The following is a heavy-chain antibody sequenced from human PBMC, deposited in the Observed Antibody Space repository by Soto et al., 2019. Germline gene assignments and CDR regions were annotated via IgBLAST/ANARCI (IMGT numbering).Heavy chain of an antibody. CDR2: IWYDGSNK. CDR1: GFTFSSYG. CDR3: ARDRGYCSSTSCYHAGWFEP. Sequence: QVQLVESGGGVVQPGRSLRLSCAASGFTFSSYGMHWGRQAPGKGLEWVAVIWYDGSNKYYADSVKGRFTISRDNSKNTLYLQMNSLRAEDTAVYYCARDRGYCSSTSCYHAGWFEPWGQGTLVTVSS. J-gene: IGHJ5*02. V-gene: IGHV3-33*01. D-gene: IGHD2-2*01.